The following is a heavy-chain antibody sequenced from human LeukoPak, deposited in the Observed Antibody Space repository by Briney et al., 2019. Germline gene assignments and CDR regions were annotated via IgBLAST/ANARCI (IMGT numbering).Heavy chain of an antibody. J-gene: IGHJ4*02. CDR1: GYTFSNYW. D-gene: IGHD3-16*01. CDR2: INADEGFT. CDR3: ARVADYRIDQ. Sequence: RGSLRLSCAASGYTFSNYWMCWVRQGPGTGPVWVSCINADEGFTNYAQSVQGRFTISRDTTTNTVYMQMNSLRAEDTAVYYCARVADYRIDQWGQGTLVT. V-gene: IGHV3-74*01.